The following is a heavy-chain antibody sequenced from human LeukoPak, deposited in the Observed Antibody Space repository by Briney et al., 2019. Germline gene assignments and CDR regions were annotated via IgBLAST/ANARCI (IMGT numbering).Heavy chain of an antibody. CDR2: IYYSGAT. V-gene: IGHV4-39*01. Sequence: RQPPGKGLEWIGGIYYSGATNTNPALRSRLTMSVDTSKNQSSLKLGSVTAADAAVYYCASQNTDVWYFDNWGQGTLVTVSS. J-gene: IGHJ4*02. CDR3: ASQNTDVWYFDN. D-gene: IGHD2-2*02.